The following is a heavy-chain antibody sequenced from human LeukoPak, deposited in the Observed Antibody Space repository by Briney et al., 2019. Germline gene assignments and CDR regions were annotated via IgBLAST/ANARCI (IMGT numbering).Heavy chain of an antibody. D-gene: IGHD6-19*01. Sequence: PGGSLRLSCAASGFTFDDYAMHWVRQAPGKGLEWVSGISWNSGSIGYADSVKGRFTISRDNAKNSLYLQMNSLRAEDTAVYYCARGAVAGYFDYWGQGTLVTVSS. CDR1: GFTFDDYA. CDR2: ISWNSGSI. J-gene: IGHJ4*02. CDR3: ARGAVAGYFDY. V-gene: IGHV3-9*01.